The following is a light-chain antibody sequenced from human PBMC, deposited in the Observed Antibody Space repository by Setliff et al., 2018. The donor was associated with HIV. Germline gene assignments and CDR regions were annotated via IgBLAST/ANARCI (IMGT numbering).Light chain of an antibody. J-gene: IGLJ1*01. Sequence: QSVLTQPPYVSGAPGQSVTISCTGSTSDIGHYNRVSWYQQPPGAVPKLIMYEVSHRPSGVPDRFSGSKSDSTASLTISGLQPEDEADYYCSSYTTSITFVFGTGTKVTVL. CDR3: SSYTTSITFV. V-gene: IGLV2-18*02. CDR2: EVS. CDR1: TSDIGHYNR.